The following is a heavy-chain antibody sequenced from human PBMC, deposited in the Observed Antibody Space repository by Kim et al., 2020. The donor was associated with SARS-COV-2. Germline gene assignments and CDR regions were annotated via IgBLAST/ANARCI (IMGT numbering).Heavy chain of an antibody. D-gene: IGHD3-10*01. CDR2: INTNTGNP. CDR1: GYTFTSYA. J-gene: IGHJ6*02. V-gene: IGHV7-4-1*02. Sequence: ASVKVSCKASGYTFTSYAMNWVRQAPGQGLEWMGWINTNTGNPTYAQGFTGRFVFSLDTSVSTAYLQISSLKAEDTAVYYCARDRNFALLMVQGVMWGRQYYYYGMDVWGQGTTVTVSS. CDR3: ARDRNFALLMVQGVMWGRQYYYYGMDV.